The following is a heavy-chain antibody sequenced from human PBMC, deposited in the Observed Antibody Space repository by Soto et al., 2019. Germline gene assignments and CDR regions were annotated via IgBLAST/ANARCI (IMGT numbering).Heavy chain of an antibody. CDR1: GFTFSNAW. D-gene: IGHD7-27*01. V-gene: IGHV3-15*07. CDR2: IKSKTDGGTT. Sequence: PGGSLRLSCAASGFTFSNAWMNWVRQAPGKGLEWVGRIKSKTDGGTTDYAAPVKGRFTISRDDSKNTLYLQMNSLKTEDTAVYYCTTDRAGPRANWGSAYYYGMDVWGQGTTVTVSS. CDR3: TTDRAGPRANWGSAYYYGMDV. J-gene: IGHJ6*02.